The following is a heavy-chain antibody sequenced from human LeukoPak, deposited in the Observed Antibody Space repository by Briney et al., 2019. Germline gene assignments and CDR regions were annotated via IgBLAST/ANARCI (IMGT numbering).Heavy chain of an antibody. CDR3: ARSRYGSTNCPYYFDY. J-gene: IGHJ4*02. V-gene: IGHV4-59*01. CDR2: FYYSGST. CDR1: GGSISSSY. D-gene: IGHD2-2*01. Sequence: KPSETLSLTCTVSGGSISSSYWSWIRQPPGKELELIGFFYYSGSTNYNPSLKSRVTISLDTSKNQFSLKMTSVTAADTAVYYCARSRYGSTNCPYYFDYWGPGTMVTVSS.